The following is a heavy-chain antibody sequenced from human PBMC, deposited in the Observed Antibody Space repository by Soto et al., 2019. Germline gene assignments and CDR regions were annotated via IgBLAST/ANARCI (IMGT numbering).Heavy chain of an antibody. CDR1: GXIFTNYA. J-gene: IGHJ4*02. Sequence: ASVKVSCKASGXIFTNYATHWVRQAPGQRLEWMGWINAGNDNTKYSQKFQGRATITRDTSANTAYMELSSLRSEDTAVYYCARDHPAAAGSPFFDHWGQGTLVTVSS. D-gene: IGHD6-13*01. CDR3: ARDHPAAAGSPFFDH. V-gene: IGHV1-3*01. CDR2: INAGNDNT.